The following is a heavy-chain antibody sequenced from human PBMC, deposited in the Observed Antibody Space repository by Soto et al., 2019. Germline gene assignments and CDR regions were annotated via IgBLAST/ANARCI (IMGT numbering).Heavy chain of an antibody. D-gene: IGHD2-21*01. J-gene: IGHJ5*02. CDR1: GGSISSYY. V-gene: IGHV4-59*01. Sequence: TSETLSLTCTVSGGSISSYYWSWIRQPPGKGLEWIGYIYYSGSTNYNPSLKSRVTISVDTSKNQFSLKLSSVTAADTAVYYCARYVIVSGWFDPWGQGTPVTFSS. CDR2: IYYSGST. CDR3: ARYVIVSGWFDP.